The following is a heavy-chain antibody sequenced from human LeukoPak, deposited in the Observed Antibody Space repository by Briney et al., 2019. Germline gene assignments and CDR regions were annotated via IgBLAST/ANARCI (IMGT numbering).Heavy chain of an antibody. J-gene: IGHJ4*02. D-gene: IGHD6-13*01. Sequence: GGSLRLSCAASGFTVSSNYMSWVRQAPGKGLEWVSYITSSGSSIYYADSVKGRFTISRDNAKSSLYLQMDSLRVEDTAVYYCASLPPGYSSSWYAYWGQGTLVTVSS. CDR2: ITSSGSSI. CDR1: GFTVSSNY. V-gene: IGHV3-11*04. CDR3: ASLPPGYSSSWYAY.